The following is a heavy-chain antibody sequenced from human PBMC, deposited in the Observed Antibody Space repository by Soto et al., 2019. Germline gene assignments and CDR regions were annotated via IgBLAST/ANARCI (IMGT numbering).Heavy chain of an antibody. D-gene: IGHD2-15*01. CDR1: GYTFTSYS. J-gene: IGHJ6*02. CDR3: ARDHNFGFILYAMDV. CDR2: INPSSGRT. Sequence: QVQLVQSGAEVKKPGASVRVSCKASGYTFTSYSMHWGRQAPGQGLEWMGIINPSSGRTSYAQNFQGRVTMTSDTSTSIVYIEMSRLKSEDTAVYYCARDHNFGFILYAMDVWGQGTTVTVSS. V-gene: IGHV1-46*01.